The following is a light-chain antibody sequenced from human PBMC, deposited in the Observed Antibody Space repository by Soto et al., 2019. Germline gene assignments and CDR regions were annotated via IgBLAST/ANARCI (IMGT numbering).Light chain of an antibody. V-gene: IGKV1-12*01. CDR3: QQSNNHPIS. Sequence: DNQLTQSPSSICASVGDRVTITCLASQAVNSWLAWFQXKPGMAXKXVIYDVSSLQSGVPSRFRGSGSGTELTLTISSLQPEDCETYDCQQSNNHPISFGQGTRLEIK. CDR2: DVS. J-gene: IGKJ5*01. CDR1: QAVNSW.